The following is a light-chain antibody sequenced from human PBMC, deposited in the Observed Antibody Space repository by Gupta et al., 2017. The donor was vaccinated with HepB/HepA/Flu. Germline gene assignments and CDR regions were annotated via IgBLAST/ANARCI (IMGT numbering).Light chain of an antibody. V-gene: IGLV1-51*02. CDR2: ENN. CDR3: GTWDSSLSAGV. CDR1: SSNIGNNS. J-gene: IGLJ2*01. Sequence: QSVLTQPPSVSAAPGQKVTISCSGSSSNIGNNSVSWYQQLPGTAPKLLIYENNKRPSGIPDRFSGSKSGTSATLGITGLQTGDEADYYCGTWDSSLSAGVFGGGTKLTVL.